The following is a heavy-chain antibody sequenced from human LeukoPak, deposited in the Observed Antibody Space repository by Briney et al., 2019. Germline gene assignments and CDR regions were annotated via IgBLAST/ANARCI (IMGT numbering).Heavy chain of an antibody. V-gene: IGHV3-30*02. J-gene: IGHJ3*02. CDR1: GFTFSSYG. CDR3: AKGIGLANDAFDI. Sequence: GGSLRLSCPAAGFTFSSYGMHWVRQAPGKGLEWVTFIRFDGSNKYYTDSVKGRFTIPRDNYKNTLYLKMNSLRAEDTAVYYCAKGIGLANDAFDIWGQGTMVSVSS. CDR2: IRFDGSNK. D-gene: IGHD1-26*01.